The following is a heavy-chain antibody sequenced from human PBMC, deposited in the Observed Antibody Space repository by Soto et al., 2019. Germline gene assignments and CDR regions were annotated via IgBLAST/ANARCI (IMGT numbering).Heavy chain of an antibody. CDR2: IIPIFGTT. V-gene: IGHV1-69*13. CDR1: GGTFSNYA. Sequence: ASVKLSCKACGGTFSNYAISWVRQAPGQGLEWMGRIIPIFGTTNYAQKFQGRVTITADESTTTAYLELSSLRSEDTAVYYCARCIQEDYYYGMDVWGQGTTVTAP. J-gene: IGHJ6*02. CDR3: ARCIQEDYYYGMDV. D-gene: IGHD5-18*01.